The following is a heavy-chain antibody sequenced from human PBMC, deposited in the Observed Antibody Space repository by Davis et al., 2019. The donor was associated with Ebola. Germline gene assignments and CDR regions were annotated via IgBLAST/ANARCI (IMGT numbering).Heavy chain of an antibody. CDR1: GYTFTSYY. CDR2: INPSGGST. V-gene: IGHV1-46*03. CDR3: AREDIVVVVAATQPDQYYYGMDV. Sequence: ASVKVSCKASGYTFTSYYMHWVRQAPGQGLEWMGIINPSGGSTSYAQKFQGRVTMTRDTSTSTVYMELSSLRSEDTAVYYCAREDIVVVVAATQPDQYYYGMDVWGQGTTVTVSS. J-gene: IGHJ6*02. D-gene: IGHD2-15*01.